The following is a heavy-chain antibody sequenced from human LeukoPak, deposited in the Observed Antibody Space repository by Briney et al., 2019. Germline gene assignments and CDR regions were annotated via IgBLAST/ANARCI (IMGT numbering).Heavy chain of an antibody. D-gene: IGHD1-26*01. CDR3: ARDRFAWELLPSYFDY. V-gene: IGHV1-18*01. CDR2: ISAYNGNT. Sequence: VASVKVSCKASGYTFTSYGISWVRQAPGQGLEWMGWISAYNGNTNYAQKLQGRVTMTPDTSTSTAYMELRSLRSDDTAVYYCARDRFAWELLPSYFDYWGQGTLVTVSS. J-gene: IGHJ4*02. CDR1: GYTFTSYG.